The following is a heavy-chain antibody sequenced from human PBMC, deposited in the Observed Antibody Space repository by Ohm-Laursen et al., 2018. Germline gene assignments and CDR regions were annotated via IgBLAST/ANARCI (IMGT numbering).Heavy chain of an antibody. CDR3: GTAWRSGRFDP. Sequence: SLRLSCTASGFSFNNAWMSWVRQAPGKGLEWVGRIKSKPDGVTTDYTAPVKGRFTISRDDSKSTLYLQMNSLKTEDTAVYYCGTAWRSGRFDPWGQGTPVTVFS. J-gene: IGHJ5*02. CDR2: IKSKPDGVTT. CDR1: GFSFNNAW. D-gene: IGHD3-10*01. V-gene: IGHV3-15*01.